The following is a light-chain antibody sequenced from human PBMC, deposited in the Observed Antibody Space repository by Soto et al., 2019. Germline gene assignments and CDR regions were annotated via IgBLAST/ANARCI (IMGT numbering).Light chain of an antibody. V-gene: IGKV3-11*01. CDR2: DAS. J-gene: IGKJ4*01. CDR3: QQRSNWPPPT. CDR1: QSVSSY. Sequence: EIVLTQSPATLSLSPGERATLSCRASQSVSSYLAWYQQKTGQAPRLLIYDASNRATGIPARFSGSGSGTDFTLTISSLEPEDFAVYYCQQRSNWPPPTFGGGTKVEIK.